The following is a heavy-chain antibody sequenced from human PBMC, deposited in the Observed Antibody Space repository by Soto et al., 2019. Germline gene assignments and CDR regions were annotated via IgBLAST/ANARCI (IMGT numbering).Heavy chain of an antibody. V-gene: IGHV6-1*01. Sequence: QVQLQQSGPGLVKPSQTLSLSCAISGDSVSMNSAGWNWIRQSPSRGLEWLGRTYYASKWINDYAVSVKSRMTINVDTSKNHFFLQLNSVTPEDTAVYYCARGWLATNFDSWGQGTLVTVSS. D-gene: IGHD6-19*01. CDR2: TYYASKWIN. J-gene: IGHJ4*02. CDR3: ARGWLATNFDS. CDR1: GDSVSMNSAG.